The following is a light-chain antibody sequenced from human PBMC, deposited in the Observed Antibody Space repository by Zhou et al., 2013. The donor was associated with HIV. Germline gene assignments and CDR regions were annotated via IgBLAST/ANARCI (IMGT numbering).Light chain of an antibody. V-gene: IGKV1-39*01. CDR1: QSISSY. CDR2: AAS. Sequence: DIQMTQSPSSLSASVGDRVTITCRASQSISSYLHWYQQKPGKAPKLLIYAASTLQSGVPSKFSGSGSGTDFTLTISSLQPEDFATYYCQQTYTTPGTFGPGTKVDF. CDR3: QQTYTTPGT. J-gene: IGKJ3*01.